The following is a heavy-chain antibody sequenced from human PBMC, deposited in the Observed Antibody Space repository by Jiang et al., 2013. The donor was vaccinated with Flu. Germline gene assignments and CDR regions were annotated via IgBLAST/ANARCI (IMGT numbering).Heavy chain of an antibody. J-gene: IGHJ4*02. V-gene: IGHV3-15*01. D-gene: IGHD2-21*01. CDR1: GFTFSNAW. CDR3: LGLSAITPTGY. CDR2: IKSKTDGGTT. Sequence: GSLRLSCAASGFTFSNAWMSWVRQAPGKGLEWVGRIKSKTDGGTTDYAAPVKGRFTISRDDSKNTLYLQMNSLKTEDTAVYYCLGLSAITPTGYWGQGTLVTVSS.